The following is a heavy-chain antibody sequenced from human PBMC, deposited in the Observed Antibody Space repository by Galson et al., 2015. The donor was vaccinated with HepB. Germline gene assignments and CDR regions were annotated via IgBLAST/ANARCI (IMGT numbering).Heavy chain of an antibody. D-gene: IGHD1-26*01. Sequence: SLRLSCAASGFTFSSYGMHWVRQAPGKGLEWVAVISYDGSNKYYADSVKGRFTISRDNSKNTLYLQMNSLRAEDTAVYYCAKVPPGSPDQFDCWGQGTLVTVSS. CDR3: AKVPPGSPDQFDC. J-gene: IGHJ4*02. CDR1: GFTFSSYG. V-gene: IGHV3-30*18. CDR2: ISYDGSNK.